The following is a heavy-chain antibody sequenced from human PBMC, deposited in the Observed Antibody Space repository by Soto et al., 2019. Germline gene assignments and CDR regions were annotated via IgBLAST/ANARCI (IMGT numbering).Heavy chain of an antibody. Sequence: GASVKVSCKASGYTFTSYGISWVRQAPGQGLEWMGWISAYNGNTNYAQKLQGRVTMTTDTSTSTAYMELRSLRSDDTAVYYCARDEFRFVVVPAAMPHFQHWGQGTPVTVSS. CDR3: ARDEFRFVVVPAAMPHFQH. V-gene: IGHV1-18*01. J-gene: IGHJ1*01. CDR2: ISAYNGNT. D-gene: IGHD2-2*01. CDR1: GYTFTSYG.